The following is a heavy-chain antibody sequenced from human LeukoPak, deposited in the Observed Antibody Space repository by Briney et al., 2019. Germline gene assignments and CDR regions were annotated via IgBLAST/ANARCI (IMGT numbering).Heavy chain of an antibody. CDR1: GFTFNDYG. V-gene: IGHV3-48*01. CDR2: INIDSITV. J-gene: IGHJ4*02. Sequence: PGGSLRLSCATSGFTFNDYGMSWVRQAPGKGLEWVSYINIDSITVNYADSVKGRFTISRDNAKNSLYLQMNSLRAEDTAVYYCSTAKFDNWGQGTLVTVSS. CDR3: STAKFDN.